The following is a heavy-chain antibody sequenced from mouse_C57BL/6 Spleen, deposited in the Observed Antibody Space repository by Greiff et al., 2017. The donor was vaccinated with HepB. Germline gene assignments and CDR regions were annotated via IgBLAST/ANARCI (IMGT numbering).Heavy chain of an antibody. J-gene: IGHJ4*01. CDR3: ARRDGIYYDCDGYAMDY. CDR2: IHPNSGST. Sequence: QVQLQQPGAELVKPGASVKLSCKASGYTFTSYWMHWVKQRPGQGLEWIGMIHPNSGSTNYNEKFKSKATLTVDKSSSTAYMQLSSLTSEDSAVYDCARRDGIYYDCDGYAMDYWGQGTSVTVAS. D-gene: IGHD2-4*01. CDR1: GYTFTSYW. V-gene: IGHV1-64*01.